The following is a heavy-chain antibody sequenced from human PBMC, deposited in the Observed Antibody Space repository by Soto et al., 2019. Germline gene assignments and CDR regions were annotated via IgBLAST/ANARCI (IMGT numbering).Heavy chain of an antibody. D-gene: IGHD4-17*01. CDR3: ANYPTTVTSDY. V-gene: IGHV4-61*01. Sequence: QVQLQESGPGLVKPSETLSLTCTVSGGSVSSGSYYWSWIRQPPGKGLEWIGYIYYSGSTNYNPSLKSRVTISVDTSKNQFSLKLSSVTAADTAVYYCANYPTTVTSDYRGQGTLVTVSS. J-gene: IGHJ4*02. CDR2: IYYSGST. CDR1: GGSVSSGSYY.